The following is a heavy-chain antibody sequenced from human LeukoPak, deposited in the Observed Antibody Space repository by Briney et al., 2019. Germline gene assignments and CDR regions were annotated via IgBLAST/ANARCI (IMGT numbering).Heavy chain of an antibody. V-gene: IGHV3-15*01. Sequence: KPGGSLRLSCAASGFTFSDAWMSWVRQAPGKGLECVGRIKSKTDGGTTDYAASVKGRFTISRDDSKNTLFLQMNSLKTEDTAVYYCTTTPNYYDSSGYYYLLDYWGQGTLVTVSS. CDR2: IKSKTDGGTT. CDR1: GFTFSDAW. J-gene: IGHJ4*02. D-gene: IGHD3-22*01. CDR3: TTTPNYYDSSGYYYLLDY.